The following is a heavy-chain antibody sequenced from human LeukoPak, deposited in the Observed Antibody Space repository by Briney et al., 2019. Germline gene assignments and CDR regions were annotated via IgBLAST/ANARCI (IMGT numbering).Heavy chain of an antibody. D-gene: IGHD1-26*01. J-gene: IGHJ2*01. CDR2: INPSGGST. V-gene: IGHV1-46*01. Sequence: ASVKVSCKASGYTFTSYYMHWVRQAPGQGLEWMEIINPSGGSTSYAQKFQGRVTMTRDTSTSTVYMELSSLRSEDTAVYYCARVGMYSGRPGYFDLWGRGALVTVSS. CDR1: GYTFTSYY. CDR3: ARVGMYSGRPGYFDL.